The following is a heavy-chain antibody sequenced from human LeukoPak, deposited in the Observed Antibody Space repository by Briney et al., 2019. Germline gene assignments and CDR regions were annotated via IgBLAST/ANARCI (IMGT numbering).Heavy chain of an antibody. CDR1: GFTFSSYG. CDR2: IRYDGSDN. CDR3: AKNTRYNWNDDAFDI. D-gene: IGHD1-1*01. Sequence: PGGSLRLSCAASGFTFSSYGMQWVRQAPGKGLEWVAFIRYDGSDNKYADSVKGRFTISRDNSKNTLYLHMKSLRAEDTAVYYCAKNTRYNWNDDAFDIWGQGTVVTVSS. V-gene: IGHV3-30*02. J-gene: IGHJ3*02.